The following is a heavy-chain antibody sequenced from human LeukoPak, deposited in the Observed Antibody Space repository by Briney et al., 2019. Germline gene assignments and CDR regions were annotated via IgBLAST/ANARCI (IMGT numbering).Heavy chain of an antibody. CDR2: ITGSSDSI. Sequence: GGSLRLSCTASGFTFGDYAMNWLRQAPGKGLEWVSYITGSSDSILYTDSVKGRFTISRDNAKNSVYLQMNSLRAEDTALYYCAKVPRTNRDNFFDYWGQGTLVTVSS. J-gene: IGHJ4*02. CDR3: AKVPRTNRDNFFDY. CDR1: GFTFGDYA. V-gene: IGHV3-48*01. D-gene: IGHD2-8*01.